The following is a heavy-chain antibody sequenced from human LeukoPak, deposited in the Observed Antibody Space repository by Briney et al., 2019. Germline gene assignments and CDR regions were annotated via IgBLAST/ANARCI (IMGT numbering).Heavy chain of an antibody. CDR1: GGSISSYY. D-gene: IGHD5-24*01. J-gene: IGHJ2*01. Sequence: SETLSLTCTVCGGSISSYYWSWIRQPPGKGLEWIGSIYHNGNTLYNPSLKSRVTISVDTSKNQFSLKQSSVTAADTAVYYCARGRRPRMASIPVVRGYFDLWGRGTLVTASS. V-gene: IGHV4-38-2*02. CDR2: IYHNGNT. CDR3: ARGRRPRMASIPVVRGYFDL.